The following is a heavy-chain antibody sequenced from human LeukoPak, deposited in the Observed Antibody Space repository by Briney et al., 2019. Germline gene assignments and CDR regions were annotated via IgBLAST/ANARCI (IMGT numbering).Heavy chain of an antibody. V-gene: IGHV4-59*10. Sequence: SETLSLTCAVYGGSFSGYYWSWIRQPPGKGLEWIGRIYTSGSTNYNPSLKSRVTISVDTSKNQFSLKLSSVTAADTAVYYCARDRWLRSRAHGGYYYMDVWGKGTTVTISS. CDR3: ARDRWLRSRAHGGYYYMDV. CDR2: IYTSGST. D-gene: IGHD5-12*01. J-gene: IGHJ6*03. CDR1: GGSFSGYY.